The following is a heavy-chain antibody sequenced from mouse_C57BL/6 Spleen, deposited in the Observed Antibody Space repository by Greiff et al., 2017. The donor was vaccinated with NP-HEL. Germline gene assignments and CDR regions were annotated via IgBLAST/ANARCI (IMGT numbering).Heavy chain of an antibody. CDR2: IRLKSDNYAT. J-gene: IGHJ2*01. Sequence: EVKLVEESGGGLVQPGGSMKLSCVASGFTFSNYWMNWVRQSPEKGLEWVAQIRLKSDNYATHYAESVKGRFTISRDDSKSSVYLQMNNLRAEDTGIYYCTGFVVQSYFDYWGQGTTLTVSS. CDR3: TGFVVQSYFDY. CDR1: GFTFSNYW. V-gene: IGHV6-3*01. D-gene: IGHD1-1*01.